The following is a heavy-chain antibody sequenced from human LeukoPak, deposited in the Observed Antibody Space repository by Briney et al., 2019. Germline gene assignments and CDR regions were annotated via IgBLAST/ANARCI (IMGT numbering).Heavy chain of an antibody. Sequence: GGSLRLSCAASGFIFSSYDMHWVRQAPGKGLEWVAFIRYDGSKKYCADSVKGRFTISRDNSKNTLYVQMNSLRVEDTAIYYCAKNGGKLHYYYMDVWGKGTTVTISS. CDR3: AKNGGKLHYYYMDV. CDR1: GFIFSSYD. V-gene: IGHV3-30*02. D-gene: IGHD4-23*01. CDR2: IRYDGSKK. J-gene: IGHJ6*03.